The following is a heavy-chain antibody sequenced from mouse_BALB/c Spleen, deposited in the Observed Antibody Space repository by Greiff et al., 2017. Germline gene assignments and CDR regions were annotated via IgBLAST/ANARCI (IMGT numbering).Heavy chain of an antibody. CDR2: IWAGGST. Sequence: VQVVESGPGLVAPSQSLSITCTVSGFSLTSYGVHWVRQPPGKGLEWLGVIWAGGSTNYNSALMSRLSISKDNSKSQVFLKMNSLQTDDTAMYYCARDYGSRKTGFAYWGQGTLVTVSA. CDR3: ARDYGSRKTGFAY. D-gene: IGHD1-1*01. CDR1: GFSLTSYG. J-gene: IGHJ3*01. V-gene: IGHV2-9*02.